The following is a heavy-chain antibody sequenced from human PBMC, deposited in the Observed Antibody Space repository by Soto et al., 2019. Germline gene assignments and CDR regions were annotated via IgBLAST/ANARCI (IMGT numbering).Heavy chain of an antibody. J-gene: IGHJ5*02. V-gene: IGHV3-30-3*01. CDR3: ARERNLNWFDP. D-gene: IGHD1-1*01. Sequence: SLRLSCAASGFTFSSYAMHWVRQAPGKGLEWVAVISYDGSNKYYADSVKGRFTISKDNSKNTLYLQMNSLRAEDTAVYYCARERNLNWFDPWGQGTLVTVSS. CDR1: GFTFSSYA. CDR2: ISYDGSNK.